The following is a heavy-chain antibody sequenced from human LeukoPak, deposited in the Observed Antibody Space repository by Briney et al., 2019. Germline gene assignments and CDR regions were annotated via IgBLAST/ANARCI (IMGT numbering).Heavy chain of an antibody. Sequence: AGGSLRLSCATSGFTFRNCWMSWVRQAPGKGLEWVAKIKQDGSEKSYVDSVKGRFAISRDNANNSLYLQMNSLRAEDTAVYYCVREGSGPDYWGQGTLVTFSS. CDR1: GFTFRNCW. CDR3: VREGSGPDY. D-gene: IGHD6-19*01. V-gene: IGHV3-7*05. J-gene: IGHJ4*02. CDR2: IKQDGSEK.